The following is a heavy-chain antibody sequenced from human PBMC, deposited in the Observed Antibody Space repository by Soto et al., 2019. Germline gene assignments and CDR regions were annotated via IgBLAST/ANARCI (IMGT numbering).Heavy chain of an antibody. CDR3: ATIVVVPAATLYYYYYYGMDV. V-gene: IGHV4-39*01. D-gene: IGHD2-2*01. Sequence: SDTLSLTCTLSGRSITSSSYYWGWIRQHPGRGLEWIGSIYYSGSTYYNPSLKSRVTISVDTSKNQFSLKLSSVTAADTAVYYCATIVVVPAATLYYYYYYGMDVWGQGTTVT. CDR1: GRSITSSSYY. J-gene: IGHJ6*01. CDR2: IYYSGST.